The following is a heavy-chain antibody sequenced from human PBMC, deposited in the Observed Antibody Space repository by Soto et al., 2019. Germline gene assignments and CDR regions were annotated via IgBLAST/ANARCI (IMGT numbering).Heavy chain of an antibody. CDR3: ARELYSCGGDCPYYMDY. CDR1: GYPFTDYF. CDR2: ISLYHHST. V-gene: IGHV1-46*01. D-gene: IGHD2-21*02. Sequence: QAQLVQSGAEGKKPGASVRVSCKTSGYPFTDYFIHWVRQAPGQGLEWMGIISLYHHSTSYAQKFQGRLTVTADTSPTTVYMDLSSLTSEDSAVYWCARELYSCGGDCPYYMDYWGQGTLVTVSS. J-gene: IGHJ4*02.